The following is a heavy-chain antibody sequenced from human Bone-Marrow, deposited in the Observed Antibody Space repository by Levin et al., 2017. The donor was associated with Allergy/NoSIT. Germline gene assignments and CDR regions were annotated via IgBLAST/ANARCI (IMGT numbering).Heavy chain of an antibody. CDR1: GGSISGSC. D-gene: IGHD3-10*01. V-gene: IGHV4-59*01. Sequence: SQTLSLTCTVSGGSISGSCWSWVRQPPGKGLEWVGHIFYSGSTNYNPSLKSRVTISINTSKNQFSLNLTSVTAADTAFYYCARSVAGEFDYWGQGTLVTVSS. CDR3: ARSVAGEFDY. CDR2: IFYSGST. J-gene: IGHJ4*02.